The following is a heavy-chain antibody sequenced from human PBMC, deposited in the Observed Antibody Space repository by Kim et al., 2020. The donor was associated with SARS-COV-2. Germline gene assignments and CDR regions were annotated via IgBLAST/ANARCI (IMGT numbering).Heavy chain of an antibody. CDR2: IWYDGSNK. V-gene: IGHV3-33*06. CDR1: GFTFSSYA. CDR3: AKERRENYYYYYGMDV. J-gene: IGHJ6*02. Sequence: GGSLRLSCAASGFTFSSYAMHWVRQAPGKGLEWVAVIWYDGSNKYYADSVKGRFTISRDNSKNTLYLQMNSLRAEDTAVYYCAKERRENYYYYYGMDVWGQGTTGTVSS.